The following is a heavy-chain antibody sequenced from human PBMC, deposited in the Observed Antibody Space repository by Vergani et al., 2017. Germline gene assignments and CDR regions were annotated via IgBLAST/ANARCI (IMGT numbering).Heavy chain of an antibody. CDR2: ISSSSSYI. D-gene: IGHD6-13*01. CDR1: GFTFSSYS. J-gene: IGHJ6*02. Sequence: EVQMVESGGGLVKPGGSLRLSCVASGFTFSSYSMNWVRQAPGKGLEWVSSISSSSSYIYYADSVKGRFTISRDNAKNSLYLQMNSLRAEDTAVYYCARDLKIAAAGTGYYYYYGMDVWGQGTTVTVSS. CDR3: ARDLKIAAAGTGYYYYYGMDV. V-gene: IGHV3-21*01.